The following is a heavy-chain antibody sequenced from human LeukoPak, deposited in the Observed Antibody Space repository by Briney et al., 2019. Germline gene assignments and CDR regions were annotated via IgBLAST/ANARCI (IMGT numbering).Heavy chain of an antibody. D-gene: IGHD4-17*01. Sequence: GYSFTSYWIGWVRQPPGKGLEWIGEIYHSGSTNYNPSLKSRVTISVDKSKNQFSLKLSSVTAADTAVYYCARRAVTTKAFDIWGQGTMVTVSS. CDR2: IYHSGST. CDR3: ARRAVTTKAFDI. CDR1: GYSFTSYW. J-gene: IGHJ3*02. V-gene: IGHV4-4*02.